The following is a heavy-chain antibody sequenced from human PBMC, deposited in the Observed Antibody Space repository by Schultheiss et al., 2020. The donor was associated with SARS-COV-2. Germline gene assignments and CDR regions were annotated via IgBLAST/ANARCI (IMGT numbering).Heavy chain of an antibody. Sequence: SETLSLTCTVSGGSISSFYWNWIRQPAGKGLEWIGRIYTSGSTNYNPSLKSRVTMSVDTSKNQFSLKLSSVTAADTAVYYCARGVVVGIAVAGTYYYYYYMDVWGKGTTVTVSS. J-gene: IGHJ6*03. CDR2: IYTSGST. CDR3: ARGVVVGIAVAGTYYYYYYMDV. V-gene: IGHV4-4*07. CDR1: GGSISSFY. D-gene: IGHD6-19*01.